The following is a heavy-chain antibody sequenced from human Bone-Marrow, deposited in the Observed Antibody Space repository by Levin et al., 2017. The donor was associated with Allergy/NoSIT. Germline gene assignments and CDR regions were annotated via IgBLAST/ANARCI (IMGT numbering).Heavy chain of an antibody. CDR1: GGSISSGGYS. CDR3: ARGLLPDYWYFDL. CDR2: IYHSGST. D-gene: IGHD1-14*01. V-gene: IGHV4-30-2*01. Sequence: PSETLSLTCAVSGGSISSGGYSWSWIRQPPGKGLEWIGYIYHSGSTYYNPSLKSRVTISVDRSKNQFSLKLSSVTAADTAVYYCARGLLPDYWYFDLWGRGTLVTVSS. J-gene: IGHJ2*01.